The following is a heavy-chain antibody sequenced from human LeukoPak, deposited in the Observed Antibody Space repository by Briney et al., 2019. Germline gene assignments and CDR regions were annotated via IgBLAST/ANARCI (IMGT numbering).Heavy chain of an antibody. CDR3: ARDLSGYDRLDY. Sequence: SETLSLTCTVSGGPISSGDDYWSWIRQPPGKGLEWIGYIYYTGSTYYNPSPKSRVSISMDTSKNQFSLKLNSVTAADTAVYYCARDLSGYDRLDYWGQGTLVTVSS. CDR1: GGPISSGDDY. CDR2: IYYTGST. J-gene: IGHJ4*02. D-gene: IGHD5-12*01. V-gene: IGHV4-30-4*01.